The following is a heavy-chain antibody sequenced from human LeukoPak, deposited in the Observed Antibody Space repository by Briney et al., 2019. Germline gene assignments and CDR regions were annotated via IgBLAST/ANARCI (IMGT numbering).Heavy chain of an antibody. Sequence: SETLSLTCTVSGGSITGGDYYWSWIRQHPGKGLEWIGSISRTGITYYNPSLKSRLTISGDTSKNQFSLKLSSATAADTAVYYCARDGGYNYGPFDCWGQGTLVTVSS. CDR3: ARDGGYNYGPFDC. CDR1: GGSITGGDYY. V-gene: IGHV4-31*03. J-gene: IGHJ4*02. D-gene: IGHD5-18*01. CDR2: ISRTGIT.